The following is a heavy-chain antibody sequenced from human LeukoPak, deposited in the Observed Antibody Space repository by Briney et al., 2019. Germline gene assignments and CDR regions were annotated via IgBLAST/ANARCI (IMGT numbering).Heavy chain of an antibody. V-gene: IGHV3-74*01. CDR1: GFTFSSYW. D-gene: IGHD3-10*01. CDR2: INSDGRST. CDR3: ARAGRSGVWGSYYGMDV. J-gene: IGHJ6*02. Sequence: GGSLRLSCAASGFTFSSYWMHWVRQAPGKGLVWVSRINSDGRSTSYADSVKGRFTISRDNAKNTLYLQMNSLRAEDTAVYYCARAGRSGVWGSYYGMDVWGQGTTVTVSS.